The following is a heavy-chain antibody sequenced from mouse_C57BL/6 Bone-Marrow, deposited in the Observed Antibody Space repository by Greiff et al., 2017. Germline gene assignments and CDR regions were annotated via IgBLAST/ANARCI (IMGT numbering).Heavy chain of an antibody. CDR2: IEPETGGT. V-gene: IGHV1-15*01. CDR1: GYTFTDYE. D-gene: IGHD4-1*01. CDR3: TRSESWDAY. Sequence: QVQLQQSGAELVRPGASVTLSCKASGYTFTDYEMHWVKQTPVHGLEWIGAIEPETGGTAYNQKFKGKAILTADKSSSTAYMELRSLTSEDSAVYYCTRSESWDAYWGQGTTLTVSS. J-gene: IGHJ2*01.